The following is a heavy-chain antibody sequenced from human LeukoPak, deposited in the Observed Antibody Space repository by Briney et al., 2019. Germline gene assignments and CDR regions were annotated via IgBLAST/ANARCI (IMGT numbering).Heavy chain of an antibody. Sequence: ASVKVSCKASGYTFTGYYMHWVRQAPGQGLEWMGWINPNSGGTNYAQKFQGRVTMTRDTSISTAYMERGRLRSDDTAVYYCARGNEGDILTGYYSGYYYGMDVWGQGTTVTVSS. CDR2: INPNSGGT. CDR1: GYTFTGYY. D-gene: IGHD3-9*01. V-gene: IGHV1-2*02. J-gene: IGHJ6*02. CDR3: ARGNEGDILTGYYSGYYYGMDV.